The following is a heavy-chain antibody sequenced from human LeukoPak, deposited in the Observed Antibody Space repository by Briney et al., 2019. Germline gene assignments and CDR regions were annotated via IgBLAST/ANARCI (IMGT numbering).Heavy chain of an antibody. V-gene: IGHV4-38-2*01. Sequence: PSETLSLTCAVSGYSISSGYYWGWIRQPPGKGLEWIGSMYYSGSTYYNSSLKSRVTISVDTSNNQFSLRLSSVTAADTAVYYCARQGYYGSGSYPYFDYWGQGTLVTVSS. CDR1: GYSISSGYY. CDR2: MYYSGST. D-gene: IGHD3-10*01. CDR3: ARQGYYGSGSYPYFDY. J-gene: IGHJ4*02.